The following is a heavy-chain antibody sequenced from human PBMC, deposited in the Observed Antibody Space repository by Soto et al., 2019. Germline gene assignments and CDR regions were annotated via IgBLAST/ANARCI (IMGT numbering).Heavy chain of an antibody. D-gene: IGHD3-3*01. CDR2: IYHSGST. CDR3: ARVPSYDFWSGYYIGGRDV. J-gene: IGHJ6*04. CDR1: GGSISSSNW. Sequence: SETLSLTCAVSGGSISSSNWWSWVRQPPGKGLEWIGEIYHSGSTNYNPSLKSRVTISVDKSKNQFSLKLSSVTAADTAVYYCARVPSYDFWSGYYIGGRDVWGKGTRVTVS. V-gene: IGHV4-4*02.